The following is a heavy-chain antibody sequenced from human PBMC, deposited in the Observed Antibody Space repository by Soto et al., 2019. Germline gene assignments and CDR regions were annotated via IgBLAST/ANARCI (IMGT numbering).Heavy chain of an antibody. CDR3: ARWESGDGYRGI. Sequence: GGSLRLSCVASGFSVANLPINWVRQTPGKGLERVASINPHGTLKYYVDSVKGRFTISRDNADNSMSLQMISLRPEDTDVYYCARWESGDGYRGIWGHGTLVTGS. V-gene: IGHV3-7*03. D-gene: IGHD5-12*01. CDR1: GFSVANLP. CDR2: INPHGTLK. J-gene: IGHJ2*01.